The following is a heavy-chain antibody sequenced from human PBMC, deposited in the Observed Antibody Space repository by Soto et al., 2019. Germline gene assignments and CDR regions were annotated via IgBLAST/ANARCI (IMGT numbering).Heavy chain of an antibody. V-gene: IGHV1-18*01. D-gene: IGHD3-3*01. J-gene: IGHJ6*03. CDR1: GYTFTSYG. CDR2: ISAYNGNT. Sequence: ASVKVSCKASGYTFTSYGISWVRQAPGQGLEWMGWISAYNGNTNYAQKLQGRVTMTTDTSTSTAYMELRRLRSDDTAVYYCAGGGWIFGEVITAPRYMDVWGKGTTVTVSS. CDR3: AGGGWIFGEVITAPRYMDV.